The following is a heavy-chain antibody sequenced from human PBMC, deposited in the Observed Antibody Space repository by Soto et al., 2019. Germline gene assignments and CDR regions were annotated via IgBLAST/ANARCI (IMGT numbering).Heavy chain of an antibody. V-gene: IGHV3-23*01. D-gene: IGHD3-16*01. J-gene: IGHJ4*02. CDR1: GFTFSSYA. CDR3: ANGTGGLRLHYFDY. CDR2: ISGSGGST. Sequence: GGSLRLSCAASGFTFSSYAMSWVRQAPGKGLEWVSAISGSGGSTYYADSVKGRFTISRDNSKNTLYLQMNSLRAEDTAVYYCANGTGGLRLHYFDYWGQGTMVTVSS.